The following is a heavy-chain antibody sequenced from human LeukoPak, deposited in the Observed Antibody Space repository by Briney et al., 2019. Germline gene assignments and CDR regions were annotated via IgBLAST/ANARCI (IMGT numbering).Heavy chain of an antibody. D-gene: IGHD2-2*01. Sequence: SVKVSCKASGGTFSSYAISWVRQAPGQGLEWMGGIIPIFGTANYAQKFQGRVTITTDESTSTAYMELSSLRSEDTAVYYCASMRLVVVPAAMYFDYWGRGTPVTVSS. CDR2: IIPIFGTA. CDR3: ASMRLVVVPAAMYFDY. V-gene: IGHV1-69*05. CDR1: GGTFSSYA. J-gene: IGHJ4*02.